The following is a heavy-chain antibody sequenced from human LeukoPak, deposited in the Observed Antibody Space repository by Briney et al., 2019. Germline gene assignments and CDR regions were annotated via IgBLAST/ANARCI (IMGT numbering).Heavy chain of an antibody. Sequence: ASVKVSRKASGYTFTGYYMHWVRQAPGQGLEWMGWINPNSGGTNYAQKFRGRVTMTRDTSIRTAYMELSGLRSDDTAVYYCARDSGLGPTWHPFDHWGQGTPVTVSS. J-gene: IGHJ4*02. V-gene: IGHV1-2*02. CDR3: ARDSGLGPTWHPFDH. D-gene: IGHD1-26*01. CDR1: GYTFTGYY. CDR2: INPNSGGT.